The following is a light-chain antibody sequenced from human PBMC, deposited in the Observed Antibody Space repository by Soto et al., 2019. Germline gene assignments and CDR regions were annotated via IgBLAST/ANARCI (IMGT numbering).Light chain of an antibody. Sequence: EIVSTQSPGTLSLSPGEGATLSCRASQSVSSNHLAWYQQKPGQAPRLLIFGASSRASDIPDRFSGSGSGTDFTLTISRLEPEDFAVYYCQQYGSSPPYTFGQGTKLEIK. V-gene: IGKV3-20*01. J-gene: IGKJ2*01. CDR3: QQYGSSPPYT. CDR1: QSVSSNH. CDR2: GAS.